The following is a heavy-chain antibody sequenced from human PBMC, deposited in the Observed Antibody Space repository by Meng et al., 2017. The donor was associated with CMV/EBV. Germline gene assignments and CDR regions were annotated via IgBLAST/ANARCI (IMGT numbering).Heavy chain of an antibody. J-gene: IGHJ4*02. CDR3: AKRGLPPTYCGGDCYIDY. D-gene: IGHD2-21*01. V-gene: IGHV3-23*01. CDR2: ISGSGGST. Sequence: GGSLRLSCAASGFTFSSYAMSWVRQAPGKGLEWVSAISGSGGSTYYADSVKGRFTISRDNSKNTLYLQMNSLRAEDTAVYYCAKRGLPPTYCGGDCYIDYWGQGTLVTVSS. CDR1: GFTFSSYA.